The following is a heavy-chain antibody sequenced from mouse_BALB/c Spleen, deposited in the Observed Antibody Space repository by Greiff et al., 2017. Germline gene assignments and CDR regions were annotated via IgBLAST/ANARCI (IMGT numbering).Heavy chain of an antibody. CDR1: GYSITSGYY. CDR2: ISYDGSN. CDR3: ARFTTAGFDY. V-gene: IGHV3-6*02. D-gene: IGHD1-2*01. J-gene: IGHJ2*01. Sequence: DVKLQESGPGLVKPSQSLSLTCSVTGYSITSGYYWNWIRQFPGNTLEWMGYISYDGSNNYNPSLKNRISITRDTSKNQFFLKLNSVTTEDTATYYCARFTTAGFDYWGQGTTLTVSS.